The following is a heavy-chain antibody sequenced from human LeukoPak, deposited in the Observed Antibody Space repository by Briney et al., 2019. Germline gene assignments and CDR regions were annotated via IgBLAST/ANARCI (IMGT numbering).Heavy chain of an antibody. J-gene: IGHJ4*02. V-gene: IGHV1-18*01. Sequence: ASVKVSCKASGYTFTSYGISWVRQAPGQGLEWMGWISAYNGNTNYAQKLQGRVTMTTDTSTSTAYMELRSLRSDDTAVYYCARRATDDNSGYYFDYWGQGTLVTVSS. CDR3: ARRATDDNSGYYFDY. CDR2: ISAYNGNT. D-gene: IGHD3-22*01. CDR1: GYTFTSYG.